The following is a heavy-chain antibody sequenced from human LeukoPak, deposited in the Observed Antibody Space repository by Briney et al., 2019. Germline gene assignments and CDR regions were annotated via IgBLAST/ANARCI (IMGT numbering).Heavy chain of an antibody. CDR2: ISATGYTT. D-gene: IGHD4-17*01. CDR1: GFTFSSCA. J-gene: IGHJ6*02. Sequence: PGGSLRLSCATSGFTFSSCAMSWVRQAPGNGLEWVSAISATGYTTHYADSVKGRFTISRDNSKNTLYLQMNNLRAEDTAVYYCAKSHNTKYGDYWNSYYYYGMDVWGQGTTVTVSS. V-gene: IGHV3-23*01. CDR3: AKSHNTKYGDYWNSYYYYGMDV.